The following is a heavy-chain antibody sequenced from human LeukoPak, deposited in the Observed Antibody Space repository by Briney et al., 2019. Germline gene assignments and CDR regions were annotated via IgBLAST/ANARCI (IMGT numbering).Heavy chain of an antibody. CDR2: ISGSGGST. D-gene: IGHD3-10*02. CDR3: AKCLRGSGSYYYFDY. V-gene: IGHV3-23*01. CDR1: GFTFSSYA. Sequence: PGGSLRLSCAASGFTFSSYAMSWVRQAPGKGLEWVSAISGSGGSTYYADSVKGRFTISRDNSKNTLFLQMNSLRAEDTALYYCAKCLRGSGSYYYFDYWGQGTLVTVSS. J-gene: IGHJ4*02.